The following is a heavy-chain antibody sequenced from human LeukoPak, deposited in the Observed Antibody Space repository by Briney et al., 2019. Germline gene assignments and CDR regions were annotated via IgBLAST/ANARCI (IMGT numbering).Heavy chain of an antibody. V-gene: IGHV1-69*13. CDR2: IIPIFGTA. J-gene: IGHJ4*02. CDR3: ARSLQNYDFWSGYYTEHFDY. CDR1: GGTFSSYA. D-gene: IGHD3-3*01. Sequence: SVKVSCKASGGTFSSYAISWVRQAPGQGLEWMGGIIPIFGTANYAQKFQGRVTITADESTSTAYMELSSLRSEDTAVYYCARSLQNYDFWSGYYTEHFDYWGQGALVTVSS.